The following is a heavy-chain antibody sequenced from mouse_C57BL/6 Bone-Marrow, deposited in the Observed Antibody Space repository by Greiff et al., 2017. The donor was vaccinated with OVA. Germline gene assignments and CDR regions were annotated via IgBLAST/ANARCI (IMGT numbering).Heavy chain of an antibody. CDR3: ARRETGDFDY. CDR1: GFTFSSYG. J-gene: IGHJ2*01. V-gene: IGHV5-6*02. CDR2: ISSGGSYT. Sequence: EVKLVESGGDLVKPGGSLKLSCAASGFTFSSYGMSWVRQTPDKRLEWVATISSGGSYTYYPDSVKGRFTISRDNAKNTLYLQMSSLKSEDTAMDYCARRETGDFDYWGQGTTLTVSS.